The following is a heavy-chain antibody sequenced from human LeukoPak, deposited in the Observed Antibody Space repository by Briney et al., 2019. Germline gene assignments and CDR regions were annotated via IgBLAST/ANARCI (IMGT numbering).Heavy chain of an antibody. D-gene: IGHD2-21*02. CDR2: IIPIFGTA. Sequence: GASVKVSCKASGGTFSSYAISWVRQAPGQGLEWMGGIIPIFGTANYAQKFQGRVTITADESTSTAYMELSSLRSEDTAVYYCASRDDSYFDYWGQGTLVTVSS. V-gene: IGHV1-69*13. J-gene: IGHJ4*02. CDR3: ASRDDSYFDY. CDR1: GGTFSSYA.